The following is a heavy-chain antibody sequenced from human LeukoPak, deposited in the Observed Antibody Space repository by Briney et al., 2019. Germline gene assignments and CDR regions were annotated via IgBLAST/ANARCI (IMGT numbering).Heavy chain of an antibody. CDR1: GGSISSSSYY. Sequence: PSETLSLTCTVSGGSISSSSYYWGWIRQPPGKGLEWIGSIYYSGSTDYNLSLKSRVTISVDTSKNQFSLKLSSVTAADTAVYYCATPGYTYGLFDYWGQGTLVTVSS. D-gene: IGHD5-18*01. CDR2: IYYSGST. CDR3: ATPGYTYGLFDY. V-gene: IGHV4-39*01. J-gene: IGHJ4*02.